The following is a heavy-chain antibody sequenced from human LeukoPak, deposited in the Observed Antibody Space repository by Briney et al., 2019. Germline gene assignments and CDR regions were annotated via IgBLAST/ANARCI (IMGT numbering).Heavy chain of an antibody. CDR2: TYYRSKWYN. Sequence: SQTLSLTCVVSGDSVSSKNGAWNWIRQSPSRGLEWLGRTYYRSKWYNDYAESMEGRMTISQDTSKNQYSLHLNSVTPDDTAVYYSARDFGTTGWHTFDYWGQGTLVTVSS. V-gene: IGHV6-1*01. CDR3: ARDFGTTGWHTFDY. D-gene: IGHD6-19*01. CDR1: GDSVSSKNGA. J-gene: IGHJ4*02.